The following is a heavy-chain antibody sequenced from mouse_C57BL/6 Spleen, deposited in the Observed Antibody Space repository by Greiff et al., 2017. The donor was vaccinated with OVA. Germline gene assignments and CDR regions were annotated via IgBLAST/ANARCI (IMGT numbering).Heavy chain of an antibody. CDR1: GYSITSGYY. V-gene: IGHV3-6*01. J-gene: IGHJ2*01. CDR3: ARGGTTVVADFDY. CDR2: ISYDGSN. Sequence: VQLKESGPGLVKPSQSLSLTCSVTGYSITSGYYWNWIRQFPGNKLEWMGYISYDGSNNYNPSLKNRISITRDTSKNQFFLKLNSVTTEDTATYYCARGGTTVVADFDYWGQGTTLTVSS. D-gene: IGHD1-1*01.